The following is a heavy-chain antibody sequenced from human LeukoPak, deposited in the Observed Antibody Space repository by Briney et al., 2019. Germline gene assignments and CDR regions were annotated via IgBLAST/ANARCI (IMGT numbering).Heavy chain of an antibody. D-gene: IGHD4-17*01. CDR3: AREAFHGDYDY. CDR2: INPNSGGT. J-gene: IGHJ4*02. CDR1: GYTFTGYC. V-gene: IGHV1-2*04. Sequence: GASVKVSCKASGYTFTGYCMHGVRQAPGQGLEWMGWINPNSGGTNYAQKFQGWVTMTRDTSISTAYMELSRLRSDDTAVYYCAREAFHGDYDYWGQGTLVTVSS.